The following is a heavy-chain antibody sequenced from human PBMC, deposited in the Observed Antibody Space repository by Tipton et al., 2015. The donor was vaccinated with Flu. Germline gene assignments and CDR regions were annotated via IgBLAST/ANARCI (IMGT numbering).Heavy chain of an antibody. V-gene: IGHV3-53*01. D-gene: IGHD6-19*01. CDR2: MYSGSST. J-gene: IGHJ3*01. CDR3: ARYSSGRATGAFDL. Sequence: SLRLSCVASGFTVSGNHMSWVRKPPGKGLEWVAVMYSGSSTFYGDSVKGRFTISRDKAKDTLYLHVNSVKVDDTAVYFCARYSSGRATGAFDLWGQGTVVIVSS. CDR1: GFTVSGNH.